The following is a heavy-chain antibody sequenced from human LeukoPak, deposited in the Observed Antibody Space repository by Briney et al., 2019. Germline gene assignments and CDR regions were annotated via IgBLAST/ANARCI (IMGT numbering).Heavy chain of an antibody. J-gene: IGHJ5*02. Sequence: GGSLRLSCAASGFSVSNNYVSWVRQAPGKGLEWVSIIYSGDSTYYLDSVKGRFTISRDNSKNTLYLQMYSLRPEDTAVYYCARDSGYTGYALDLWGQGNLVTVSS. CDR1: GFSVSNNY. CDR3: ARDSGYTGYALDL. V-gene: IGHV3-66*01. CDR2: IYSGDST. D-gene: IGHD5-12*01.